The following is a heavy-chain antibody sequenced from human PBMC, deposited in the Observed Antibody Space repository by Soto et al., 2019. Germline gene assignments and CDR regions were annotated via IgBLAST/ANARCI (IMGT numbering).Heavy chain of an antibody. J-gene: IGHJ4*02. CDR1: GGSISSGGYY. Sequence: SETLSLTCTVSGGSISSGGYYWSWIRQHPGKGLEWIGYIYYSGSTYYNPSLKSRVTISVDTSKNQFSLQLTSVTAADTAVYYCARGGIVSKSLDITDFDYWGQGTLVTVSS. CDR3: ARGGIVSKSLDITDFDY. V-gene: IGHV4-31*03. D-gene: IGHD1-26*01. CDR2: IYYSGST.